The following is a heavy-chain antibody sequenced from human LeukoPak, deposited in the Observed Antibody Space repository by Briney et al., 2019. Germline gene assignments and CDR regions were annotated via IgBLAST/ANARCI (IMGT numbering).Heavy chain of an antibody. CDR1: GGSFSGYY. D-gene: IGHD6-6*01. CDR3: ARGSTGARFDY. Sequence: PSETLSLTCAVYGGSFSGYYWSWIRQPPGEGLEWIGEINHSGSTNYSPSLKSRVIISVDTSKNQFSLKLSSVTAADTAVYYCARGSTGARFDYWGQGTLVTVSS. V-gene: IGHV4-34*01. CDR2: INHSGST. J-gene: IGHJ4*02.